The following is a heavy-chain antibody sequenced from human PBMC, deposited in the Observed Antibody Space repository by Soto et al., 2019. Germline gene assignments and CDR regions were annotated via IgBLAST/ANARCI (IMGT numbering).Heavy chain of an antibody. CDR1: GGTFSSYA. D-gene: IGHD3-22*01. Sequence: ASVKVSCKASGGTFSSYAINWVRQAPGQGLEWMGGIIPIFGTANYAQKFQGRVTITADESTSTAYMELSSLRSEDTAVYYCARTYYYDSSGYYYLDYWGQGALVTVSS. J-gene: IGHJ4*02. V-gene: IGHV1-69*13. CDR3: ARTYYYDSSGYYYLDY. CDR2: IIPIFGTA.